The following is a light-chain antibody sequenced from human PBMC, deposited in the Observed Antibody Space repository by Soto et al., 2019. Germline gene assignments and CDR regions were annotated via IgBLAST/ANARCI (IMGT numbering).Light chain of an antibody. CDR3: HSYDSSLSGVV. CDR1: SSNIGAGFD. CDR2: GNN. V-gene: IGLV1-40*01. Sequence: QSVLTQAPSVSGAPGQRVAISCTGSSSNIGAGFDVQWYQQFPGTAPKLLIYGNNNRPSGVPDRFSGSKSGASASLAITGLQAEDEADYYCHSYDSSLSGVVFGGGTKLTVL. J-gene: IGLJ3*02.